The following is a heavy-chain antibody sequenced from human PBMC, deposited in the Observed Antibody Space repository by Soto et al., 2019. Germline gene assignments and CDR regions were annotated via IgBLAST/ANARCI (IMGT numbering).Heavy chain of an antibody. J-gene: IGHJ4*01. D-gene: IGHD2-8*01. Sequence: GASVKVSCKASGYTFTTHNINWVRQATGQGLEWMGWMNPNSGTTGYAQKFQDRITLTRDTSKTTAYMELSSLTFDDTAVYFCVRYGVAAAYWGQGTKVTVSS. CDR2: MNPNSGTT. CDR3: VRYGVAAAY. V-gene: IGHV1-8*02. CDR1: GYTFTTHN.